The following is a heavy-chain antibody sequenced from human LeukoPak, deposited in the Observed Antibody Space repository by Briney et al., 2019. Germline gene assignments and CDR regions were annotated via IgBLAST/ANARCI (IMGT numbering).Heavy chain of an antibody. J-gene: IGHJ5*02. CDR3: ARETVNYYDSSGYPWYNWFDP. D-gene: IGHD3-22*01. Sequence: GASVKVSCKASGYTFTSYYIHWVRHAPGQGLEWMGWINPNSGGTNYAQKFQGRVTMTRDTSISTAYMELSRQRSDDTAVYYCARETVNYYDSSGYPWYNWFDPWGQGTLVTVSS. CDR1: GYTFTSYY. V-gene: IGHV1-2*02. CDR2: INPNSGGT.